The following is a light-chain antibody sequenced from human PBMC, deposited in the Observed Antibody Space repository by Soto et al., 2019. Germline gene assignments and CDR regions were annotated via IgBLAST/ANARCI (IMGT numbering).Light chain of an antibody. V-gene: IGLV2-14*01. J-gene: IGLJ2*01. Sequence: QSVLTQPASVSGSPGQSITISCTGTSSDVGGYNYVSWYQQHPGKAPKLLIYEVNNRPSGLSNRYSGSKSGNTASLTISGLQAEDEADYYCNSYTSSSTRVFGGGTKLTVL. CDR3: NSYTSSSTRV. CDR2: EVN. CDR1: SSDVGGYNY.